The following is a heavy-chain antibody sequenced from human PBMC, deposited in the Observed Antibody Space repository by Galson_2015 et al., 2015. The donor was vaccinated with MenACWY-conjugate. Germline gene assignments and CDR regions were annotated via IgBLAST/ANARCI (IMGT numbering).Heavy chain of an antibody. CDR2: IIPIFGTA. J-gene: IGHJ6*02. V-gene: IGHV1-69*13. CDR3: ARDSIYCSSTSCHTGKYYCGMDV. CDR1: GGTFSSYA. D-gene: IGHD2-2*02. Sequence: SVKVSCKASGGTFSSYAISWVRQAPGQGLEWMGGIIPIFGTANYAQKFQGRVTITADESTSAAYMELSSLRSEDTAVYYCARDSIYCSSTSCHTGKYYCGMDVWGQGTTVTVSS.